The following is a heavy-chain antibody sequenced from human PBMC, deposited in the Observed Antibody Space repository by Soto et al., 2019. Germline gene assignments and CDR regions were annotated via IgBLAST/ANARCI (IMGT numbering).Heavy chain of an antibody. Sequence: SLRLSCAASGFTFSTYPMHWVRQAPGKGLEWVAVLSFDGSNQYYADSVKGRFTISRDNSKNTLYLQMNSLRAEDTAVYYCAKVSSIAVRGKYYFDYWGQGTPVTVSS. V-gene: IGHV3-30-3*01. CDR2: LSFDGSNQ. J-gene: IGHJ4*02. D-gene: IGHD6-6*01. CDR1: GFTFSTYP. CDR3: AKVSSIAVRGKYYFDY.